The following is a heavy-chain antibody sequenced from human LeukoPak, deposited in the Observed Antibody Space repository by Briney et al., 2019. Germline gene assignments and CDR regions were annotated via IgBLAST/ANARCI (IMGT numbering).Heavy chain of an antibody. Sequence: ASVKVSCKASGYTFTSYAMHWVRQAPGQRLEWMGWINAGNGNTKYSQKFQGRVTITRDTSASTAYMELSSLRSEDTAVYYCARGISHQLLYGNWFDPWGQGTLVTVSS. CDR1: GYTFTSYA. D-gene: IGHD2-2*02. CDR3: ARGISHQLLYGNWFDP. V-gene: IGHV1-3*01. J-gene: IGHJ5*02. CDR2: INAGNGNT.